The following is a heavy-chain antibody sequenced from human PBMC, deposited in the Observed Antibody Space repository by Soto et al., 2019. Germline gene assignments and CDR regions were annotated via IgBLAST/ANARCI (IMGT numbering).Heavy chain of an antibody. CDR3: ARGRGIAVARRWFDP. CDR1: GGSFSGYY. J-gene: IGHJ5*02. Sequence: SETLSLTCAVYGGSFSGYYWSWIRQPPGKGLEWIGEINHSGSTNYNPSLKSRVTISVDTSKNQFSLKLSSVTAADTAAYYCARGRGIAVARRWFDPWGQGTLVTVS. D-gene: IGHD6-19*01. V-gene: IGHV4-34*01. CDR2: INHSGST.